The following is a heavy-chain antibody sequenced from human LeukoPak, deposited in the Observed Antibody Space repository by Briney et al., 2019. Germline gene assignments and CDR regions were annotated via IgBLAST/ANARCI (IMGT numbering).Heavy chain of an antibody. Sequence: GGSLRLSCAASGFIFRSYSMNWVRQAPGKGLEWVSYISSSTNTIYYADSVKGRFTISRDNAKNSLYLQMNGLGAEDTAVYYCARELNGYGYYFFDYWGPGTLVTVSS. J-gene: IGHJ4*02. CDR3: ARELNGYGYYFFDY. CDR2: ISSSTNTI. CDR1: GFIFRSYS. V-gene: IGHV3-48*04. D-gene: IGHD3-16*01.